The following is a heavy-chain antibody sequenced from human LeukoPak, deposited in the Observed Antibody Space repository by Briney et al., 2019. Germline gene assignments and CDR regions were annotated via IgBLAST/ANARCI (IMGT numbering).Heavy chain of an antibody. D-gene: IGHD1-26*01. V-gene: IGHV3-48*01. CDR2: ISSSSSTI. Sequence: GGSLRLSCAASGFTFSIYSMNWVRQAPGKGLEWVSYISSSSSTIHYADSVKGRFTISRDNAKNSLYLQMNSLRAEDTAVYYCARDEVGATTEFDYWGQGTLVTVSS. J-gene: IGHJ4*02. CDR3: ARDEVGATTEFDY. CDR1: GFTFSIYS.